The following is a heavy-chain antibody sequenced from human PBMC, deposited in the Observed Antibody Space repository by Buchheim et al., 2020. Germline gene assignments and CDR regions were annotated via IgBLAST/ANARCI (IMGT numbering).Heavy chain of an antibody. D-gene: IGHD1-14*01. Sequence: EVQLVESGGGLVQPGGSLRLSCAASGFTFSSYSMNWVRQAPGKGLEWVSYISSSSSTIYYAYSVKGRFTISSANAKNSLYLQMNSLRAEDTAVYYCARDNPEYYFDYWGQGTL. CDR2: ISSSSSTI. CDR3: ARDNPEYYFDY. J-gene: IGHJ4*02. CDR1: GFTFSSYS. V-gene: IGHV3-48*01.